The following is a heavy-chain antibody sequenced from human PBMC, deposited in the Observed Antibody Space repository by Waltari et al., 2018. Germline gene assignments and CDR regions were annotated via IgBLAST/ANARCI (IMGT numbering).Heavy chain of an antibody. Sequence: EVQLVESGGGLVQPGGSLRLSCAASGFIFSNYWMAWVRQAPGKGVEWVASMKLDGSGTYYVDSVKGRFTIARDNAQNSLYLQMNSLRAEDTASYYCARHNYYFDYWGQGTLVTGSS. CDR1: GFIFSNYW. V-gene: IGHV3-7*04. D-gene: IGHD1-20*01. CDR2: MKLDGSGT. J-gene: IGHJ4*02. CDR3: ARHNYYFDY.